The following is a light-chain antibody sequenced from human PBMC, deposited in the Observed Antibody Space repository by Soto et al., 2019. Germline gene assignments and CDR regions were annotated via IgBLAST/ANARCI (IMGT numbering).Light chain of an antibody. CDR2: EVS. V-gene: IGLV2-14*01. CDR1: SSDIGDYNY. Sequence: QSALTQPASVSGSPGQSITISCTATSSDIGDYNYVAWIQQHPGKAPKLMIYEVSNRPSGVSNRFSGSKSGNTASLTISGLQAEDEADYYCTSYTTNGRVFGGVTKLTVL. CDR3: TSYTTNGRV. J-gene: IGLJ3*02.